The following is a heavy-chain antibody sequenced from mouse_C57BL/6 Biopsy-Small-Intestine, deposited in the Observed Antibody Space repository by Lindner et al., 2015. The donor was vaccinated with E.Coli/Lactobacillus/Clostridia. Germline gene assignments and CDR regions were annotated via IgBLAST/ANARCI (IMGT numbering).Heavy chain of an antibody. CDR2: IIPIFGTA. V-gene: IGHV1-81*01. CDR1: GGTFSSYA. Sequence: SVKVSCKASGGTFSSYAISWARQAPGQGLEWMGGIIPIFGTANYAQKFQGRVTITADESTSTAYMELSSLRSEDTAVYYCARAYRGYSSGWYYYYGMDVWGQGITVTVSS. CDR3: ARAYRGYSSGWYYYYGMDV. D-gene: IGHD1-1*01. J-gene: IGHJ1*01.